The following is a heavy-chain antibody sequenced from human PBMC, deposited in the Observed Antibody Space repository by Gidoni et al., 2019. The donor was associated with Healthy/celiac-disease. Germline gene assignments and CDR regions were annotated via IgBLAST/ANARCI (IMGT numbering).Heavy chain of an antibody. CDR2: IDPSDSYT. CDR1: GYSFTSYW. Sequence: EVQLVQSGAEVKKPGESLRISCKGSGYSFTSYWISWVRQMPGKGLEWMGRIDPSDSYTNYSPSFQGHVTISADKSISTAYLQWSSLKASDTAMYYCARHLKGSGSYYYYYYGMDVWGQGTTVTVSS. CDR3: ARHLKGSGSYYYYYYGMDV. J-gene: IGHJ6*02. V-gene: IGHV5-10-1*03. D-gene: IGHD3-10*01.